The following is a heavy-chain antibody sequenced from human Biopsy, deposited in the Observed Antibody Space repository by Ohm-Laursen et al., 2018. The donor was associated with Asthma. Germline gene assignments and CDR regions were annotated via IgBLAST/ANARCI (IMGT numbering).Heavy chain of an antibody. V-gene: IGHV4-59*01. J-gene: IGHJ5*02. CDR2: VHSSGST. CDR1: PGSINDYY. Sequence: TLSLTCTVSPGSINDYYWNWIRQFPGKGLEWIGYVHSSGSTRFNPSLKSRVTVSVDTPVDQVSLKLSSVSAADTAIYYCARATSTWSQSGPHFFDHWGPGTLVTVSS. CDR3: ARATSTWSQSGPHFFDH. D-gene: IGHD6-13*01.